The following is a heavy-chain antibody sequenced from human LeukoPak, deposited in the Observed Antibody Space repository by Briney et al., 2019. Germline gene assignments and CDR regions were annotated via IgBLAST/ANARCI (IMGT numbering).Heavy chain of an antibody. CDR1: GFTVSSNY. D-gene: IGHD6-13*01. J-gene: IGHJ6*02. V-gene: IGHV3-66*02. CDR2: IYSGGST. CDR3: ARDSSSWRYYYYYGMDV. Sequence: GGSLRLSCAASGFTVSSNYMSWVRQVPGKGLDSASVIYSGGSTYYADSVKGRFTISRDNSKNTLYLQMNSLRAEDTAVYYCARDSSSWRYYYYYGMDVWGQGTTVTVSS.